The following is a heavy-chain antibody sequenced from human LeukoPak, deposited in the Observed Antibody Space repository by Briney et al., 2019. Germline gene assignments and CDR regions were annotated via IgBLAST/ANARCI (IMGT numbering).Heavy chain of an antibody. J-gene: IGHJ4*02. V-gene: IGHV4-39*07. Sequence: PSETLSLTCTVSGGSISSSSYYWGWIRQPPGKGLEWIGSIYYSGSTYYNPSLKSRVTISVDTSKNQFSLKLSSVTAADTAVYYCARGALWYYYDSSGYIPDRAFDYWGQGTLVTVSS. CDR1: GGSISSSSYY. D-gene: IGHD3-22*01. CDR3: ARGALWYYYDSSGYIPDRAFDY. CDR2: IYYSGST.